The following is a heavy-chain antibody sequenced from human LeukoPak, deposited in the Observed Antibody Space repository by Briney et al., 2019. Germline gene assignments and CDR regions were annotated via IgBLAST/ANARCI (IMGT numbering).Heavy chain of an antibody. CDR2: IISNFDTA. CDR1: GGTFINYA. CDR3: ASNYYDSSGDYYFDY. Sequence: SVQVSCKASGGTFINYANSWVRQAPGQGLEWMGRIISNFDTANYAQKLQGRVTITADEYTSTAYMELSSLRSEYTAVYYCASNYYDSSGDYYFDYWGQGTLVTVSS. D-gene: IGHD3-22*01. J-gene: IGHJ4*02. V-gene: IGHV1-69*13.